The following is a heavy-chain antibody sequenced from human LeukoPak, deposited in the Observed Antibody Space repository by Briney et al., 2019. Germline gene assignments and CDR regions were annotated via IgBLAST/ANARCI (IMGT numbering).Heavy chain of an antibody. CDR2: INPNSGGT. CDR1: GYTFTSNA. CDR3: ATTGQQLVDGDWFDP. V-gene: IGHV1-2*02. Sequence: GASVKVSCKASGYTFTSNALGWVRQAPGQGLEWMGWINPNSGGTNYAQKFQGRVTMTRDTSISTAFMELSSLTSDDTAVYYCATTGQQLVDGDWFDPWGQGTLVTVSS. J-gene: IGHJ5*02. D-gene: IGHD6-13*01.